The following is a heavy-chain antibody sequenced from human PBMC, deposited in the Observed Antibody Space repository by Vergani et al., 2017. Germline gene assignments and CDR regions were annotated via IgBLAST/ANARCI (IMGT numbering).Heavy chain of an antibody. J-gene: IGHJ4*02. D-gene: IGHD2-15*01. CDR2: INHSGST. CDR1: GGSFSGYY. V-gene: IGHV4-34*01. Sequence: QVQLQQWGAGLLKPSETLSLTCAVYGGSFSGYYWSWIRQPPGKGLEWIGEINHSGSTNYNPSLKRRVTIAVDTSKNQFSLKRSSVTAADTAVYYCARKFPYCSGARSCYLDYWGQGTLVTVSS. CDR3: ARKFPYCSGARSCYLDY.